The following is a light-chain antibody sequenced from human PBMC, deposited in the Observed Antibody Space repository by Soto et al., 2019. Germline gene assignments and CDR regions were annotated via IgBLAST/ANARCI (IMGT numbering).Light chain of an antibody. CDR3: QQYGSSPLT. Sequence: DSVLTQSPATLSLSPGERGTLSCRASRSVCIFLPWSQEEPGRAPSPLIFDASNWATGIPARFSGSESGTDFTLTISRLEPEDFALYYCQQYGSSPLTFGGGTRVEFK. V-gene: IGKV3-11*01. CDR1: RSVCIF. CDR2: DAS. J-gene: IGKJ4*01.